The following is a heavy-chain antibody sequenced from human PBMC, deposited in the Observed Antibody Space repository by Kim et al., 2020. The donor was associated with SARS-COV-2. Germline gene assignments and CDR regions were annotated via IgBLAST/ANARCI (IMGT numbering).Heavy chain of an antibody. CDR3: ARDCSGGSCYDY. D-gene: IGHD2-15*01. J-gene: IGHJ4*02. CDR1: GYTFTSYG. V-gene: IGHV1-18*01. CDR2: ISAYNGNT. Sequence: ASVKVSCKSSGYTFTSYGISWVRQAPGQGLEWMGWISAYNGNTNYAQKLQGRVTMTTDTSTSTAYMELRSLRSDDTAVYYWARDCSGGSCYDYWGQGTLVTVSS.